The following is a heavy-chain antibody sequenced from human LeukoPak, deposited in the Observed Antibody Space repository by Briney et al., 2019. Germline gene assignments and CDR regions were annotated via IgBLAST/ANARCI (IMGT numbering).Heavy chain of an antibody. CDR3: ARDTAAAYSAYYYYGMDV. Sequence: GGSLRLSCAASGFTFTSYEMNWVRQAPGMGLEWVSSISSSGSTIYYADSVKGRFTISRDNAKNSLFLQMSSLRAEDTAVYYCARDTAAAYSAYYYYGMDVWGQGTTVTVSS. CDR2: ISSSGSTI. CDR1: GFTFTSYE. D-gene: IGHD6-13*01. V-gene: IGHV3-48*03. J-gene: IGHJ6*02.